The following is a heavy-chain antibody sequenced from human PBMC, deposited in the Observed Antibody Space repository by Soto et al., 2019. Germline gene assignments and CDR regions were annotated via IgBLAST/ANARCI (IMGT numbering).Heavy chain of an antibody. Sequence: EVQLVESGGGLVKPGGSLRLSCAASGLTFSNNTMNWVRQAPGKGLEWVSSISISGNYKHYADSVKGRFTISRDNAKNSLFLQMNSLRAEDTAVYYCAGDTMQFYFSPSLFDPWGQGTLVTVSS. D-gene: IGHD3-3*01. J-gene: IGHJ5*02. V-gene: IGHV3-21*01. CDR2: ISISGNYK. CDR3: AGDTMQFYFSPSLFDP. CDR1: GLTFSNNT.